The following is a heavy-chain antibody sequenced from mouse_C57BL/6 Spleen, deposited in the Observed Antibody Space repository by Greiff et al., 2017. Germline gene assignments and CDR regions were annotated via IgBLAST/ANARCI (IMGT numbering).Heavy chain of an antibody. CDR2: ISSGGSYT. CDR1: GFTFSSYG. D-gene: IGHD2-5*01. Sequence: EVQGVESGGDLVKPGGSLTLSCAASGFTFSSYGMSWVRQTPDKRLEWVATISSGGSYTYYPDSVKGRFTISRDNAKNTLYLQMSSLKSEDTAMYYCARHYSNYAYYAMDYWGQGTSVTVSS. J-gene: IGHJ4*01. V-gene: IGHV5-6*01. CDR3: ARHYSNYAYYAMDY.